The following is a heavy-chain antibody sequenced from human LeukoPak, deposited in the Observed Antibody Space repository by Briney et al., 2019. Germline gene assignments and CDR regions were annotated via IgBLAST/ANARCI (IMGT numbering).Heavy chain of an antibody. CDR2: IYYSGST. D-gene: IGHD3-22*01. CDR3: ARQSAYYYDSSGYGY. CDR1: GGSISSSSYY. J-gene: IGHJ4*02. Sequence: PSETLSLTCTVSGGSISSSSYYWGWIRRPPGKGLEWIGSIYYSGSTYYNPSLKSRVTISVDTSKNQFSLKLSSVTAADTAVYYCARQSAYYYDSSGYGYWGQGTLVTVSP. V-gene: IGHV4-39*01.